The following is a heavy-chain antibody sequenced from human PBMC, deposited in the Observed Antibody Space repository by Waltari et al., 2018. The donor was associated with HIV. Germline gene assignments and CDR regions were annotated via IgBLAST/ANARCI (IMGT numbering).Heavy chain of an antibody. Sequence: QVQLVQSGAEVKKPGASVKVSCKASGYTFTSYDINWVRQATGQGLEWMGWINPNSGKTGYAQKFQGRVTMTRNTSISTAYMELSSLRSEDTAVYYCARGRYCSSTSCHDGWFDPWGQGTLVTVSS. J-gene: IGHJ5*02. CDR2: INPNSGKT. V-gene: IGHV1-8*01. D-gene: IGHD2-2*01. CDR3: ARGRYCSSTSCHDGWFDP. CDR1: GYTFTSYD.